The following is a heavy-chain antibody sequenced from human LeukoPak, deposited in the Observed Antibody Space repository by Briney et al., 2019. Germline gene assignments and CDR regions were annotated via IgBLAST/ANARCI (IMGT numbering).Heavy chain of an antibody. J-gene: IGHJ6*03. CDR3: ARDSKGYYDFWSGYPRSSSYYYYTDV. CDR1: GGTFSSYA. V-gene: IGHV1-69*13. CDR2: IIPIFGTA. D-gene: IGHD3-3*01. Sequence: SVKVSCKASGGTFSSYAISWVRQAPGQGLEWMGGIIPIFGTANYAQKFQGRVTITADESTSTAYMELSSLRSEDTAVYYCARDSKGYYDFWSGYPRSSSYYYYTDVWGKGTTVTVSS.